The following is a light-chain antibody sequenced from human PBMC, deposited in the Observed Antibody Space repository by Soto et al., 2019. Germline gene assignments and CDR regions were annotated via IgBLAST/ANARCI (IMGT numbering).Light chain of an antibody. CDR2: SNN. CDR1: SSNIGSNT. CDR3: AAWDDSLNGPWV. Sequence: QSVLTQPHSASGTPGQRVTISCSGSSSNIGSNTVNWYQQLPGTAPKLLIYSNNQRPSGVPDRFSGSKSGTSASLAISGLQSEDEADCYCAAWDDSLNGPWVFGGGTKLTVL. J-gene: IGLJ3*02. V-gene: IGLV1-44*01.